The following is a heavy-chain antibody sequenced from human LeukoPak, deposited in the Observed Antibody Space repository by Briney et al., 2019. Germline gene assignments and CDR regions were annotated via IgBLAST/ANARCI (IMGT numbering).Heavy chain of an antibody. J-gene: IGHJ4*02. D-gene: IGHD3-22*01. CDR1: GGSISSRSYY. V-gene: IGHV4-39*01. CDR3: ARGYDSSGYPLDY. Sequence: SETLSLTCTVSGGSISSRSYYWVWIRQSPGKGLEWIGNIYYSGSIYYNPSLKSRVTISVDTSKNQFSLKLSSVTAADTAVYYCARGYDSSGYPLDYWGQGTLVTVSS. CDR2: IYYSGSI.